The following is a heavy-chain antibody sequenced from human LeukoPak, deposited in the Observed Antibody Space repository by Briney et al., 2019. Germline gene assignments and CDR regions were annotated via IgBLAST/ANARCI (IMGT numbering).Heavy chain of an antibody. CDR1: GSTFTGYY. Sequence: GASVKVSCKASGSTFTGYYIHWVRQAPGQGLEWMGWINPNTGGTNYAQKFQGRVTMTTDTSISTAYMELSRLRSDDTALYYCARGEIVTTIIPAYWGQGTLVTVSS. CDR2: INPNTGGT. V-gene: IGHV1-2*02. D-gene: IGHD5-12*01. CDR3: ARGEIVTTIIPAY. J-gene: IGHJ4*02.